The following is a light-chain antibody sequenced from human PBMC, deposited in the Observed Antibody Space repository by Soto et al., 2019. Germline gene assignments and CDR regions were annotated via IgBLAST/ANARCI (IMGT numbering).Light chain of an antibody. CDR2: GAS. J-gene: IGKJ1*01. CDR3: QQYDRTPWT. Sequence: DIVLTRSPGTLTLPPGETSTLSCRPTQSVSSSYLAWYQQKPGQAPKLLIYGASSRATGVPDRFSGSGSGTDFTLTIISLEPEDFAVYYCQQYDRTPWTFGQGTKVDIK. V-gene: IGKV3-20*01. CDR1: QSVSSSY.